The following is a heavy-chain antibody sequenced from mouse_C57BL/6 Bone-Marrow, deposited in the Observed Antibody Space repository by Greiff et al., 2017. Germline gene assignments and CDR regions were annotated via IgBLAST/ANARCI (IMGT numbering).Heavy chain of an antibody. J-gene: IGHJ2*01. CDR2: IRNKTNGYTT. CDR3: ARSNLTGTTYFDY. D-gene: IGHD4-1*01. CDR1: GFTFTDYY. Sequence: EVKVVESGGGLVQPGGSLSLSCAASGFTFTDYYMSWVRQPPGKALEWLGFIRNKTNGYTTEYSVSVKGRFTISRDNSQSILYLQMNALRAEDSATYYCARSNLTGTTYFDYWGQGTTLTVSS. V-gene: IGHV7-3*01.